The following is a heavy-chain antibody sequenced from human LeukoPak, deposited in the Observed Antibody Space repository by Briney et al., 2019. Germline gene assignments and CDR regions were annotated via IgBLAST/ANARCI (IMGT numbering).Heavy chain of an antibody. CDR2: IHPEGNEK. CDR3: ASYRAYGDPFDY. CDR1: GFSFTNFW. Sequence: GGSLRLSCAVPGFSFTNFWMSWVRQAPGRGLEWVANIHPEGNEKYHVESVKGRFTISRDNTKNLLFLQMNGLRVEDTAVYYCASYRAYGDPFDYWGQGTLVTVSS. V-gene: IGHV3-7*01. J-gene: IGHJ4*02. D-gene: IGHD4-17*01.